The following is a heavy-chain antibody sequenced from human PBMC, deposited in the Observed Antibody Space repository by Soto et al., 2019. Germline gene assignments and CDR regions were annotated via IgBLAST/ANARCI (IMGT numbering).Heavy chain of an antibody. CDR2: ISPGSRYP. CDR3: VRGGGGGLFDP. J-gene: IGHJ5*02. V-gene: IGHV3-11*06. Sequence: QVQLVESGGGLVPPGGSLRLSCAGSGFTFGDSYMSWLRQAPGKGLEWLSYISPGSRYPAYADSVKGRFTISRDNAKRSLYLQMMSLTADDTAIYYCVRGGGGGLFDPWGQGTMVTVSS. CDR1: GFTFGDSY. D-gene: IGHD2-15*01.